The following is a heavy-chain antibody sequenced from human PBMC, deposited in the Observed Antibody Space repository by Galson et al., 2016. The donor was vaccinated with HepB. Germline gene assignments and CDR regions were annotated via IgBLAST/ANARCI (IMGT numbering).Heavy chain of an antibody. J-gene: IGHJ4*02. D-gene: IGHD2-21*01. CDR3: ARTSYRGIWDPFDS. CDR2: SRNKARSYTT. CDR1: GFVLSDYH. V-gene: IGHV3-72*01. Sequence: SLRLSCATSGFVLSDYHMDWVRQTPGTGLEWLGRSRNKARSYTTEYAASLKGRFTISRDESRNSLYLQMNSLKIEDTAVYYCARTSYRGIWDPFDSWGQGALVTVSS.